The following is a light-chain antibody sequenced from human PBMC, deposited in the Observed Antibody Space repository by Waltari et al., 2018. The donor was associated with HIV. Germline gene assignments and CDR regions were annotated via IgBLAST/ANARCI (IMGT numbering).Light chain of an antibody. J-gene: IGLJ2*01. Sequence: QSALTRPPSASGSPGQSVTISCTGTSSDVGGYNYVSWYQQHPGKAPKLMIYEVSKRPSGGPDRFSGSKSGNTASLTVAGLQAEDEADYYCSSYAGSSNVVFGGGTKLTVL. CDR1: SSDVGGYNY. CDR3: SSYAGSSNVV. CDR2: EVS. V-gene: IGLV2-8*01.